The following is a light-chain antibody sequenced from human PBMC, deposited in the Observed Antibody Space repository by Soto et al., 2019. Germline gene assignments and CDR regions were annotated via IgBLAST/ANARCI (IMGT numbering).Light chain of an antibody. Sequence: EIVLTQSPVTLSLSPGDRATLSCRAGESVSSNLAWYQQKPGQAPRLLIYGASTRATGVPARFTGSGSGTEFTLTISSLQFDDSAVYYCQQYNNWWTFGQGTKWIS. CDR1: ESVSSN. CDR2: GAS. V-gene: IGKV3-15*01. CDR3: QQYNNWWT. J-gene: IGKJ1*01.